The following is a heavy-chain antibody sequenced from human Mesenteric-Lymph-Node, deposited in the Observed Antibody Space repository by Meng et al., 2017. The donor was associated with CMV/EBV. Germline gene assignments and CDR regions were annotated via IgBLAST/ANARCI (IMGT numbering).Heavy chain of an antibody. J-gene: IGHJ6*02. CDR3: AREGKWESLGYYHYSGMDV. D-gene: IGHD1-26*01. Sequence: ASVKVSCKASGYTFTGYYMHWVRQAPGQGLEWMGWISGYNGNIKEAENFQGRVTMTTDTSTSTAYTELRSLRSDDSAVYYCAREGKWESLGYYHYSGMDVWGQGTTVTVSS. CDR1: GYTFTGYY. V-gene: IGHV1-18*04. CDR2: ISGYNGNI.